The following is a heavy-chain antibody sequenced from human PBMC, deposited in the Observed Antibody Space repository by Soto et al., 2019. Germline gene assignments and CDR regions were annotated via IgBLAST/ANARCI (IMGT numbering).Heavy chain of an antibody. D-gene: IGHD2-15*01. J-gene: IGHJ6*02. CDR1: GYTFPSYG. CDR3: ARFSGGSYNTYYFYYGMDV. V-gene: IGHV1-18*04. CDR2: ISAYNGNT. Sequence: ASVKVSCKASGYTFPSYGSSWVRQAPGQGLDWMGWISAYNGNTKYAQDVQGRVTMTTDTSTSTAYMELRSLRSDDTAMYYCARFSGGSYNTYYFYYGMDVWGQGTKVTVSS.